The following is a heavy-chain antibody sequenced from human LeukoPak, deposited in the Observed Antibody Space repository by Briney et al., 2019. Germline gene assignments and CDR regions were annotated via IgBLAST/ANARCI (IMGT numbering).Heavy chain of an antibody. CDR1: GGSISSYY. CDR2: IYYSGST. D-gene: IGHD3-10*01. J-gene: IGHJ4*02. V-gene: IGHV4-59*12. Sequence: SETLSLTCTVSGGSISSYYWSWIRQPPGKGLEWIGYIYYSGSTNYNPSLKSRVTISVDTSKNQFSLKLSSVTAADTAVYYCAIQAVSRGVIMALGYWGQGTLVTVSS. CDR3: AIQAVSRGVIMALGY.